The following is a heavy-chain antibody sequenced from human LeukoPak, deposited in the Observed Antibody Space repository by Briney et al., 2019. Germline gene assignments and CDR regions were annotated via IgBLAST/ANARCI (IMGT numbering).Heavy chain of an antibody. D-gene: IGHD2-2*01. Sequence: GGSLRLSCSTSGFTFSNYPMNWIRQAPGKGLEWISYIRASSNALYYAASVKGRFTISRDNAKNSLFLQMNSLRAEDTAVYYCAKDRGVPAAYFDYWGQGTLVTVSS. CDR3: AKDRGVPAAYFDY. CDR2: IRASSNAL. J-gene: IGHJ4*02. CDR1: GFTFSNYP. V-gene: IGHV3-48*04.